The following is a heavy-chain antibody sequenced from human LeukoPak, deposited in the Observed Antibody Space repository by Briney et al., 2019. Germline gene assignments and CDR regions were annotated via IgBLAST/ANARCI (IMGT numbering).Heavy chain of an antibody. Sequence: PSETLSLTCAVYGESFSGYYWSWIRQPPGKGLEWIGEINHSGSTNYNPSLKSRVTISIDTSKNQFSLELSSVTAADTAVYYCARSNYKYSSSWFWFDPWGQGTLVTVSS. V-gene: IGHV4-34*01. CDR3: ARSNYKYSSSWFWFDP. D-gene: IGHD6-13*01. CDR2: INHSGST. J-gene: IGHJ5*02. CDR1: GESFSGYY.